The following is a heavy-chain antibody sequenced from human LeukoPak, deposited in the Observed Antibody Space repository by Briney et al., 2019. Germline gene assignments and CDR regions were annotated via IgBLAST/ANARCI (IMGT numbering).Heavy chain of an antibody. D-gene: IGHD3-22*01. V-gene: IGHV3-23*01. CDR3: AKEYDSSGYYPDY. CDR1: EFTFCSYA. CDR2: ISGIVGST. Sequence: PGGSLRLSCADSEFTFCSYAMSWVRPAPGKGLEWVSRISGIVGSTYYADSVKGRFTTSRENSQKTQYMRMNTLRAEDTAVYSCAKEYDSSGYYPDYWGQGPLVTVPS. J-gene: IGHJ4*02.